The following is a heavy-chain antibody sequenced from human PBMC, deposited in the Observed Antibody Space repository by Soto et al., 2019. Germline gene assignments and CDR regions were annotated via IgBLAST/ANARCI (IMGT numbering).Heavy chain of an antibody. D-gene: IGHD1-26*01. CDR3: ARDAAVGLFDY. Sequence: QVQLVQSGAEVKKPGASVKVSCKASGYTFTSYGISWVRQAPGQGLEWMGWISAYNGNTNYAQKVQGRVTRTTDTSTRKAYMELRSLRSDDTAVYYWARDAAVGLFDYWGQGTQVTVSS. CDR1: GYTFTSYG. V-gene: IGHV1-18*01. CDR2: ISAYNGNT. J-gene: IGHJ4*02.